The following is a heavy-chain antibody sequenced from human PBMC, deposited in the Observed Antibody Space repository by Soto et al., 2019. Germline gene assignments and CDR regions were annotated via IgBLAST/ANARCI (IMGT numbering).Heavy chain of an antibody. J-gene: IGHJ6*02. CDR2: ISGSGGST. Sequence: GGSLRLSCAASGFTFSSYAMSWVRQAPGKGLEWVSAISGSGGSTYYADSVKGRFTISRDNSKNTLYLQMNSLRAEDTAVYYCAKDPGGHCSSTSCYGEGGMDVWGQGTTVTVSS. V-gene: IGHV3-23*01. CDR3: AKDPGGHCSSTSCYGEGGMDV. CDR1: GFTFSSYA. D-gene: IGHD2-2*01.